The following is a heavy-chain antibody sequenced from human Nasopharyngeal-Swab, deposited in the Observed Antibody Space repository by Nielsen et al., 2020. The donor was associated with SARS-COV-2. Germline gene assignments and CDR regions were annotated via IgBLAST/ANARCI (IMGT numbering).Heavy chain of an antibody. V-gene: IGHV4-59*01. D-gene: IGHD1-26*01. Sequence: GSLRLSCTVSGDSITNYYWSWIRQPPGKELEWIGNFYYSGSTNYSPSLKSRVTISADTSKNQFSLKLTTVTAADTAVYYCARWSTISRFFDFWGQGTLVTVPS. J-gene: IGHJ4*02. CDR2: FYYSGST. CDR3: ARWSTISRFFDF. CDR1: GDSITNYY.